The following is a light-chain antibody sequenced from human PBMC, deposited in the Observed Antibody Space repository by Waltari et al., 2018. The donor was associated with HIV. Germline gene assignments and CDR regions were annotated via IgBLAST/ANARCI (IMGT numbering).Light chain of an antibody. CDR3: SSYTGTGTWV. CDR2: DVT. CDR1: NNDAGGYKY. J-gene: IGLJ3*02. V-gene: IGLV2-14*03. Sequence: LTQPPSVSVSPGQTARITCTGTNNDAGGYKYVSWYQQHPGTAPNLVIYDVTNRPSTVSDRFSGSKSGNTASLTISGLQAEDEADYYCSSYTGTGTWVFGGGTKVTVL.